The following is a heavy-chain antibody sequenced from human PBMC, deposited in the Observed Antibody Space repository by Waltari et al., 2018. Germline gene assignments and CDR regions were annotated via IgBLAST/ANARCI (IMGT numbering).Heavy chain of an antibody. CDR1: GGSISSYY. CDR2: IYTSGSS. CDR3: AREGYSSGWWNAFDI. V-gene: IGHV4-4*07. J-gene: IGHJ3*02. D-gene: IGHD6-19*01. Sequence: QVQLQESGPGLVKPSETLSLTCTVSGGSISSYYWNWIRQPAGKGLGWIGRIYTSGSSNYNPSLKSRVTMSVDTSKNQFALKLSAVTAADTAVYYCAREGYSSGWWNAFDIWGQGTMVTVSS.